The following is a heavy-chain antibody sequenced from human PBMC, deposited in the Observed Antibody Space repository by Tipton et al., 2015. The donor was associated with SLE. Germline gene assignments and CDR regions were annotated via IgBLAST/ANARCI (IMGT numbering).Heavy chain of an antibody. CDR2: IYSGGST. J-gene: IGHJ6*02. D-gene: IGHD1-26*01. V-gene: IGHV3-66*02. CDR1: GFTVSSNY. Sequence: GSLRLSCAASGFTVSSNYMSWVRQAPGKGLEWVSVIYSGGSTYYADSVKGRFTISRDNSKNTLYLQMNSLRAEDTAVYYCATLPQGWELGYYGMDVWGQGTTVTVSS. CDR3: ATLPQGWELGYYGMDV.